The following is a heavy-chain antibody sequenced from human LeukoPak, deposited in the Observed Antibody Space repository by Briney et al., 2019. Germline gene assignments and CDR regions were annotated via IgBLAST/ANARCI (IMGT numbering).Heavy chain of an antibody. V-gene: IGHV1-69*04. CDR3: ARTTYYDFWSGYY. CDR1: GGTFSSYA. Sequence: SVKVSCKASGGTFSSYATSWVRQAPGQGLEWMGRVIPILGIANYAQKFQGRVTITADKSTSTAYMELSSLRSEDTAVYYCARTTYYDFWSGYYWGQGTLVTVSS. CDR2: VIPILGIA. D-gene: IGHD3-3*01. J-gene: IGHJ4*02.